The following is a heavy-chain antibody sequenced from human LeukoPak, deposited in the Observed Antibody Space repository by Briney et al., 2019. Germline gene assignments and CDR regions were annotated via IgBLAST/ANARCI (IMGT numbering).Heavy chain of an antibody. CDR3: ARAYSGSYVYFDY. CDR2: ISYDGSNK. J-gene: IGHJ4*02. Sequence: HPGRSLRLSCAASGFTFSSYAMHWVRQAPGKGLEWVAVISYDGSNKYYADSVKGRFTISRDNSKNTLYLQMNSLRAEDTAVYYCARAYSGSYVYFDYWGQGTLVTVSS. D-gene: IGHD1-26*01. V-gene: IGHV3-30-3*01. CDR1: GFTFSSYA.